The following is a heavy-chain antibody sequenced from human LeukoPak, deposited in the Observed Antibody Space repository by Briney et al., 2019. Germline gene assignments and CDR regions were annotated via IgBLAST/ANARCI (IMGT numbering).Heavy chain of an antibody. Sequence: PGGSLRLSCAASGFTFSKYPMHWVRQAPGKGLEWVAVISYDVGSNTYHADSVKGRFTISRDNSKNTLYLQMNSLRAEDTAVYYCARLNLGYGYFLEATKRDYWGQGTLVTVSS. D-gene: IGHD5-18*01. CDR2: ISYDVGSNT. CDR3: ARLNLGYGYFLEATKRDY. CDR1: GFTFSKYP. J-gene: IGHJ4*02. V-gene: IGHV3-30-3*01.